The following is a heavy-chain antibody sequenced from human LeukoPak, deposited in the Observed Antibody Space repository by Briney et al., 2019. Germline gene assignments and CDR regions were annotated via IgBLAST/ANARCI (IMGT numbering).Heavy chain of an antibody. CDR2: ISGDGGST. D-gene: IGHD2-2*01. CDR1: GFTFDDYA. V-gene: IGHV3-43*02. CDR3: AKDNCSSTSCSDAFDI. J-gene: IGHJ3*02. Sequence: GGSLRLSCAASGFTFDDYAMHWVRQAPGKGLEWVSLISGDGGSTYYADSVKGRFTISRDNSKNSLYLQMNSLRTEDTALHCCAKDNCSSTSCSDAFDIWGQGTMVTVSS.